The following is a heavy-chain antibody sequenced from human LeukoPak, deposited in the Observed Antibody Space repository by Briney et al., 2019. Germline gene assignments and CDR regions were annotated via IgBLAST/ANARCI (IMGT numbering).Heavy chain of an antibody. CDR3: ASAAGPFDN. CDR1: GFAFSSYG. Sequence: GGSLRLSCAASGFAFSSYGMHWVRQAPGKGLEWVAVIWYDGSNKYYADSVKGRFTISRDNSKNTLYLQMNSLRAEDTAVYYCASAAGPFDNWGQGTLVTVSS. D-gene: IGHD6-13*01. J-gene: IGHJ4*02. CDR2: IWYDGSNK. V-gene: IGHV3-33*01.